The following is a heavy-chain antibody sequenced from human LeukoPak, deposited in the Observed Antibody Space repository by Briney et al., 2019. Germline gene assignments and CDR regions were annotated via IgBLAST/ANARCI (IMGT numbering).Heavy chain of an antibody. D-gene: IGHD2-15*01. Sequence: GRSLRLSCAASGFTFSSYAMHWVRQAPGKGLGWVAVISYDGSNKYYADSVKGRFTISRDNSKNTLYLQMNSLRAEDTAVYYCARQAYPMVVAATIYYYYYMDVWGKGTTVTFSS. CDR2: ISYDGSNK. V-gene: IGHV3-30*04. J-gene: IGHJ6*03. CDR1: GFTFSSYA. CDR3: ARQAYPMVVAATIYYYYYMDV.